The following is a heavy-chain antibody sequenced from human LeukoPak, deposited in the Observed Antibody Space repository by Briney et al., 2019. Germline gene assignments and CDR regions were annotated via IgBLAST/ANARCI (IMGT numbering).Heavy chain of an antibody. CDR2: ISGSDGST. J-gene: IGHJ4*02. V-gene: IGHV3-23*01. Sequence: GGSLRLSCAASGFTFSSYAMSWVRQAPGKGLEWVSAISGSDGSTYYADSVKGRFTISRDNSKNTLYLQMNSLRAEDTAVYYCAKGHDYGDYDGDSFDYWGQGTLVTVSS. CDR1: GFTFSSYA. CDR3: AKGHDYGDYDGDSFDY. D-gene: IGHD4-17*01.